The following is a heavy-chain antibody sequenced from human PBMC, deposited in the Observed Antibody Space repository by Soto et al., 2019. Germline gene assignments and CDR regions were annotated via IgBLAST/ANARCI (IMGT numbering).Heavy chain of an antibody. CDR3: SRGCSGGSCYSGYYYGMDV. Sequence: GASVKVSCKASVCTFSIYTISWVRQAPGQGLEWMGRIIPILGIANYAQKFQGRVTITADKSTSTAYMELSSLRSEDTAVYYCSRGCSGGSCYSGYYYGMDVWGQGNMVTVSS. V-gene: IGHV1-69*02. CDR1: VCTFSIYT. J-gene: IGHJ6*02. CDR2: IIPILGIA. D-gene: IGHD2-15*01.